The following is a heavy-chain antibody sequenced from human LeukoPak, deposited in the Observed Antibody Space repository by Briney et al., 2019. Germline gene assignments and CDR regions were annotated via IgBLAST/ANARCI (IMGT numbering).Heavy chain of an antibody. V-gene: IGHV4-31*03. Sequence: PSETLSLTCTVSGGSTNRGGYYWSWIRQHPGKGLEWIGYIYYSGSTYYNPSLKSRVTISIDTSKNQFSLKLSSVTAADTAVYYCARVVSDYGFGELLSSSAFDIWGQGTMVTVSS. D-gene: IGHD3-10*01. CDR2: IYYSGST. J-gene: IGHJ3*02. CDR3: ARVVSDYGFGELLSSSAFDI. CDR1: GGSTNRGGYY.